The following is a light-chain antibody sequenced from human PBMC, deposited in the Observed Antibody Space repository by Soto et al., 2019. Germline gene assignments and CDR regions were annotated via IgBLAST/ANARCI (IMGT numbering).Light chain of an antibody. CDR1: SSDVGGYNY. J-gene: IGLJ1*01. Sequence: QSALTQPASVSGSPGQSITISCTGTSSDVGGYNYVSWYQQHPGKAPKLMIYEVSNRPSGVSNRFSGSKSGNTASLTISGLQAEDEADYYCSSYPSSSTYVFATGTKVTV. V-gene: IGLV2-14*01. CDR3: SSYPSSSTYV. CDR2: EVS.